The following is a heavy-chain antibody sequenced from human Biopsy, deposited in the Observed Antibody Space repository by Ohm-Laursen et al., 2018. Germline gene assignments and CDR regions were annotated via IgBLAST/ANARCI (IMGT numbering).Heavy chain of an antibody. J-gene: IGHJ1*01. CDR3: ATKLTGYFHH. D-gene: IGHD3-9*01. CDR2: NIPILGTG. V-gene: IGHV1-69*06. Sequence: SSVKVSCKVPGGTFSNYGVNWVRQAPGQGLEWLGGNIPILGTGDYAQKFQDRVTVAADTSTSTATMELRSLRSDDTAVYYCATKLTGYFHHWGQGTLVIVSS. CDR1: GGTFSNYG.